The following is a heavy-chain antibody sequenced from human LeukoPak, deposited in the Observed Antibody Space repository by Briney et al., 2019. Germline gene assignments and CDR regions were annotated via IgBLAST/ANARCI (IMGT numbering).Heavy chain of an antibody. Sequence: GGSLRLSCAASGFTFSSYAMSWVRQAPGKGLEWVSAISGSGGSTYYADSAKGRFTISRDNSKNTLYLQMNSLRAEDTAVYYCAKAAYSSSWYVPTHYYYGMDVWGQGTTVTVSS. CDR3: AKAAYSSSWYVPTHYYYGMDV. J-gene: IGHJ6*02. V-gene: IGHV3-23*01. CDR2: ISGSGGST. D-gene: IGHD6-13*01. CDR1: GFTFSSYA.